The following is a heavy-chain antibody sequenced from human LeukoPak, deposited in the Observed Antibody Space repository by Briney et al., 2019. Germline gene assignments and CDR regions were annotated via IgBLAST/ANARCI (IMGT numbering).Heavy chain of an antibody. J-gene: IGHJ4*02. V-gene: IGHV3-48*03. CDR1: GFTFSSYE. D-gene: IGHD6-19*01. CDR2: ISSSGSTI. CDR3: ARGRSSGWSTGYLDY. Sequence: GGSLRLSCAASGFTFSSYEMNWVRQAPGKGLEWVSYISSSGSTIYYADSVKGRFTISRDNAKNSLYLQMNSLRAEDTAVYYCARGRSSGWSTGYLDYWGQGTLVTVSS.